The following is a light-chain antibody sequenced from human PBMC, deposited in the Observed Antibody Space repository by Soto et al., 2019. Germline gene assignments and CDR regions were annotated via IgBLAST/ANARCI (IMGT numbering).Light chain of an antibody. CDR2: DVS. Sequence: QSALTQPASVSGSPGQSITISCTGTSSDVGGYNYVSWYQQHPGKAPKHMIYDVSNRPSGVSNRFSCSKSGNTASLTISGLQAEYESDSYCSSYTSSSTLVVFGGGTELTVL. CDR1: SSDVGGYNY. J-gene: IGLJ2*01. CDR3: SSYTSSSTLVV. V-gene: IGLV2-14*01.